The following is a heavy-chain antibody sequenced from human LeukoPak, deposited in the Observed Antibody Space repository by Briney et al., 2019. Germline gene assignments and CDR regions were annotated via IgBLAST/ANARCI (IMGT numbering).Heavy chain of an antibody. CDR2: ISSGSSTI. V-gene: IGHV3-48*04. CDR3: VIWAYSSGPGHPRDFSDI. Sequence: GRSLRLSCAASGFTFTNDFMTWVRQAPGKGLEWISYISSGSSTIHYADSVKGRFTISRDNTKNSLYLQMTSLRAEDTAVYYGVIWAYSSGPGHPRDFSDIWGQGTTVIVSS. CDR1: GFTFTNDF. D-gene: IGHD6-19*01. J-gene: IGHJ3*02.